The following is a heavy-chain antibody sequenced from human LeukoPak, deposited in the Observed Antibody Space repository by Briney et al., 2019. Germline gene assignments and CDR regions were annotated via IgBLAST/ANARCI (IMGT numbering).Heavy chain of an antibody. Sequence: GGSLRLSCAASGFTFSSYAVSWVRQAPGKGLEWVSAISGSGGSTCYADSVKGRFTISRDNSKNTLYLQMNSLRAEDTAVYYCAKYYGDYPYYYYYMDVWGKGTTVTVSS. D-gene: IGHD4-17*01. CDR1: GFTFSSYA. V-gene: IGHV3-23*01. CDR3: AKYYGDYPYYYYYMDV. J-gene: IGHJ6*03. CDR2: ISGSGGST.